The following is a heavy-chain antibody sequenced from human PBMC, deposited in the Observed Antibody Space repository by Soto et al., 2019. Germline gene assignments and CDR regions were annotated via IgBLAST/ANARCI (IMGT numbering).Heavy chain of an antibody. D-gene: IGHD1-26*01. CDR3: ARIVGATADY. CDR1: GDRVSSNSAA. Sequence: SQTLSLTCAISGDRVSSNSAAWNWIRQSPSRGLEWLGRTYYRSKWYNDYAISVKSRITIKPDTSKNQFSLQMNAVTPEDTAVYYWARIVGATADYWGQGTLVTVSS. CDR2: TYYRSKWYN. J-gene: IGHJ4*02. V-gene: IGHV6-1*01.